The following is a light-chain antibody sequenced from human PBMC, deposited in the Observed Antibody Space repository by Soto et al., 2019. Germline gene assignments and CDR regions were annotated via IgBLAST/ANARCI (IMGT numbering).Light chain of an antibody. CDR3: QQYNSYSTT. CDR1: QSISSW. CDR2: DAS. J-gene: IGKJ5*01. V-gene: IGKV1-5*01. Sequence: DIHMTQSPSTLSASVGARVTITCLASQSISSWLAWYQQKPGKAPKLLIYDASSLESGVPSRFSGSGSGTEFTLTISSLQPDDFATYYCQQYNSYSTTFGQGTRLEIK.